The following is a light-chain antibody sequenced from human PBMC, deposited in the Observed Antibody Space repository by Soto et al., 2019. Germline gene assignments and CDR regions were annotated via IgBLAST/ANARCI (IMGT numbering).Light chain of an antibody. Sequence: DIQMTQPHSTLSASVGDRVTITCRASQSISSWLAWYQQKPGKAPKLLIYKASSLESGVPSRFSGSGSGTEFTLTISSLQPDDFATYYCQQYNSLWTFGQGTKVEIK. CDR1: QSISSW. J-gene: IGKJ1*01. CDR2: KAS. CDR3: QQYNSLWT. V-gene: IGKV1-5*03.